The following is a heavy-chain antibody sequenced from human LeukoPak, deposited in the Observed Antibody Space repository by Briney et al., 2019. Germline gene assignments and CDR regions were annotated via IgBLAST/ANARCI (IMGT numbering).Heavy chain of an antibody. V-gene: IGHV4-39*07. CDR2: IYYSGST. J-gene: IGHJ6*03. CDR1: GGSISSSYYY. CDR3: ARVGIAAIHYYYYYMDV. D-gene: IGHD6-6*01. Sequence: SETLSLTCTVSGGSISSSYYYWGWIRQPPGKGLEWIGSIYYSGSTYYNPSLKSRVTISVDTSKNQFSLKLNSVTAADTAVYYCARVGIAAIHYYYYYMDVWGKGTTVTVSS.